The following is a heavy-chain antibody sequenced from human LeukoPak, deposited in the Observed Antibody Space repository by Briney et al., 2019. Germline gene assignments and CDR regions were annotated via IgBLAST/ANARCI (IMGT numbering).Heavy chain of an antibody. CDR3: ARDGMAAAGTGGYYYYMDV. Sequence: ASVKVSCKASGYTFTSCAMNWVRQAPGQGLEWMGWINTNTGNPTYAQGFTGRFVFSLDTSVSTAYLQISSLKAEDTAVYYCARDGMAAAGTGGYYYYMDVWGKGTTVTVSS. CDR1: GYTFTSCA. CDR2: INTNTGNP. V-gene: IGHV7-4-1*02. J-gene: IGHJ6*03. D-gene: IGHD6-13*01.